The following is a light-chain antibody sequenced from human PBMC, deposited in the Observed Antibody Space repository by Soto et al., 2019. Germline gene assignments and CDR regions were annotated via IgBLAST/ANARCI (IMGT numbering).Light chain of an antibody. CDR1: QSISSY. Sequence: DIQITQSPSSLSASVGDRATINCRASQSISSYLNWYQQTPGKAPKILIYAASSLQSGVPSRFSGSGSGTDFTLPISSLQPEDFETYYCQQSYSNPRTFGQGTKVDIK. V-gene: IGKV1-39*01. J-gene: IGKJ1*01. CDR3: QQSYSNPRT. CDR2: AAS.